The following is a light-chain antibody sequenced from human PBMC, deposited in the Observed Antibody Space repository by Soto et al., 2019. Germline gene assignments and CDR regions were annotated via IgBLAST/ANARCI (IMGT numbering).Light chain of an antibody. J-gene: IGKJ1*01. CDR1: PGIRDE. V-gene: IGKV1-6*01. CDR3: LQDYDYPRT. CDR2: AAP. Sequence: AIQMTQSPSSLSASVGDRVTITCRASPGIRDELGWYQQKAGKAPNLLIPAAPRLQSGVPSRFSGRGSGTDFTLTIGSLQPEDFATYYCLQDYDYPRTFGQGTKVDIK.